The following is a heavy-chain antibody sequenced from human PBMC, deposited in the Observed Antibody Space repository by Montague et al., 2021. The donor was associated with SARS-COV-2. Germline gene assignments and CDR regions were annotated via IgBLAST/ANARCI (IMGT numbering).Heavy chain of an antibody. CDR2: IWYDGSKN. V-gene: IGHV3-33*01. Sequence: SRSLSFSASGFTFSSYGMHWVRQAPGKGLEWVAIIWYDGSKNYYADSVKGRFTISRDSSKNTLYLQMNTLRAEDTAVYYCARDSSSGSDWYYYYGMDVWGQGTTVTVSS. J-gene: IGHJ6*02. CDR1: GFTFSSYG. CDR3: ARDSSSGSDWYYYYGMDV. D-gene: IGHD6-13*01.